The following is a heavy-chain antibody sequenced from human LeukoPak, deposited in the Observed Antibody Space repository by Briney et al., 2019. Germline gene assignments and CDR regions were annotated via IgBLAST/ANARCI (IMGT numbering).Heavy chain of an antibody. D-gene: IGHD6-19*01. CDR3: ANGWEWLARL. V-gene: IGHV3-30*02. CDR2: IRSDGSEN. CDR1: EFAFSNSG. J-gene: IGHJ4*02. Sequence: GGSLRLSCAASEFAFSNSGMHWVRQAPGKGLEWVAFIRSDGSENFYGESVKGRFTISRDNSKNTLYLQMNSLRAEDTAVYYCANGWEWLARLGGQGTLVTVSS.